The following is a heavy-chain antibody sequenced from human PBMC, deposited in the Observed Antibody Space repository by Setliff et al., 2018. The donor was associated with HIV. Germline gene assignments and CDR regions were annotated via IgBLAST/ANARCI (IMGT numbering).Heavy chain of an antibody. CDR2: IYPSGGNA. J-gene: IGHJ4*02. CDR1: GYTFTDYY. CDR3: ARADSSNWYHVDY. V-gene: IGHV1-46*01. D-gene: IGHD6-13*01. Sequence: ASVKVSCKASGYTFTDYYVHWGRQAPGQGLEWMGVIYPSGGNANYAQKFQGRVTITTDESTSTAYMELSSLRSEDTAVYYCARADSSNWYHVDYWGQGILVTVSS.